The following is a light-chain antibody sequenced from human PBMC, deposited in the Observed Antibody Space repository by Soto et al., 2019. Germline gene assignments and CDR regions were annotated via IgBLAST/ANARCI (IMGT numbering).Light chain of an antibody. CDR2: AVS. J-gene: IGLJ2*01. CDR3: SSYVGNNNLV. V-gene: IGLV2-8*01. CDR1: STDVGAYNY. Sequence: QSALTQPPSASGSPGQSVTISCTGTSTDVGAYNYVSWYQQHPGKAPKLMIYAVSKRPSGVPDRFSGSKSGNTASPTVSGLQADDEADYYCSSYVGNNNLVFGGGTKLTVL.